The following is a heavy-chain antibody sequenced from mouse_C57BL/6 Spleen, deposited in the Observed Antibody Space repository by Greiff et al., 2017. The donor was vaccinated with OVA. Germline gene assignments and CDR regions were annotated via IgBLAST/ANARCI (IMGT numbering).Heavy chain of an antibody. D-gene: IGHD2-5*01. CDR3: ARDSNYFFFDY. CDR1: GFTFSSYA. Sequence: EVNVVESGGGLVKPGGSLKLSCAASGFTFSSYAMSWVRQTPEKRLEWVATISAGGSYTYYPDNVKGRFTISRDNAKNNLYLQLSHLKSEDTAMYYCARDSNYFFFDYWGQGTTLTVSS. CDR2: ISAGGSYT. V-gene: IGHV5-4*01. J-gene: IGHJ2*01.